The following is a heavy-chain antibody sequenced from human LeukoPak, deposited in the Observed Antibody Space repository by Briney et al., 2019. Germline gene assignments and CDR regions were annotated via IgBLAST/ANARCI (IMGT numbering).Heavy chain of an antibody. CDR1: GGSFSGYY. V-gene: IGHV4-59*01. CDR2: IYYSGST. CDR3: ARGVMATIVQFDY. D-gene: IGHD5-24*01. J-gene: IGHJ4*02. Sequence: PSETLSLTCAVYGGSFSGYYWSWIRQPPGKGLEWIGYIYYSGSTNYNPSFKSRVTISVDTSKNQFSLKLSSVTAADTAVYYCARGVMATIVQFDYWGQGTLVTVSS.